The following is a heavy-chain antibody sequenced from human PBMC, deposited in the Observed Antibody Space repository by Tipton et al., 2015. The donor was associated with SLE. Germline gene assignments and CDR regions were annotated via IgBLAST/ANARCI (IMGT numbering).Heavy chain of an antibody. V-gene: IGHV4-28*03. CDR2: IFNSGLT. Sequence: TLSLTCAVSGYSISSINWWGWIRQPPGKGLEWIGYIFNSGLTYYNPSLKSRVTVSVDTSRNQFSLRLTSVTAADTAQYYCGRARVGMGYVFDVWGQGTMVTVSS. J-gene: IGHJ3*01. CDR3: GRARVGMGYVFDV. CDR1: GYSISSINW. D-gene: IGHD5-24*01.